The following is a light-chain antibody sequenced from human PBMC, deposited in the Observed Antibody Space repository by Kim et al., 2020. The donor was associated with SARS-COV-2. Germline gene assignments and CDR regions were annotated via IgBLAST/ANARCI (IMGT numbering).Light chain of an antibody. CDR1: KLRDKY. V-gene: IGLV3-1*01. Sequence: SVTPGQTASITCSGNKLRDKYAYWYQQKPGQSPVLVINQDSTRPSGMPERFSGSNSGNTVTLTISGTQAMDEADYYCQAWDSSTVVFGGGTKLTVL. CDR3: QAWDSSTVV. J-gene: IGLJ2*01. CDR2: QDS.